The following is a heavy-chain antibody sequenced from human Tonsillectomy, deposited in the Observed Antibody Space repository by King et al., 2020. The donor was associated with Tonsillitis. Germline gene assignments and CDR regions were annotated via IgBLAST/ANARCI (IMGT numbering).Heavy chain of an antibody. CDR2: IRSKAYGGTV. J-gene: IGHJ5*02. CDR1: GFTFNTYA. Sequence: VQLVESGGGLVQPGRSLRLSCTASGFTFNTYAMSWFRQAPGKGLEWVSFIRSKAYGGTVEYAASVRGRFTISRDDSKSIAYLQMNSLKTEDTAVYYWARERVTASWFDPLGQGTLVTVSS. V-gene: IGHV3-49*03. CDR3: ARERVTASWFDP. D-gene: IGHD5-18*01.